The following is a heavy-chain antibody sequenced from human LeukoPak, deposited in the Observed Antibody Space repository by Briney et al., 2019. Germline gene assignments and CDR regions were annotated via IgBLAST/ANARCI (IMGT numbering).Heavy chain of an antibody. CDR1: GFTFINYA. CDR3: AKDPALLWFGELLYLDY. V-gene: IGHV3-23*01. D-gene: IGHD3-10*01. Sequence: GGSLRLSCAASGFTFINYAMSWVRQAPGKGLEWVSAISGSGGSTYYADSVKGRFTISRDNSKNTLYLQMNSLRAEDTAVYYCAKDPALLWFGELLYLDYWGQGTLVTVSS. CDR2: ISGSGGST. J-gene: IGHJ4*02.